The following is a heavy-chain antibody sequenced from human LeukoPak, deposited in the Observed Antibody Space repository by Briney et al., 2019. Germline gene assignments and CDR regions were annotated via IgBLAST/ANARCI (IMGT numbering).Heavy chain of an antibody. CDR2: IYSGGGT. J-gene: IGHJ4*02. D-gene: IGHD3-10*01. CDR1: GFTVSSNY. V-gene: IGHV3-53*01. Sequence: GGSLRLSGAGSGFTVSSNYMSWVRQAPGKGLEWVSVIYSGGGTYYADSVKGRFTISRDNSENTLYLQMNNLRAEDTAVYYCARVQFGSGSYFDYWGQGTLVTVSS. CDR3: ARVQFGSGSYFDY.